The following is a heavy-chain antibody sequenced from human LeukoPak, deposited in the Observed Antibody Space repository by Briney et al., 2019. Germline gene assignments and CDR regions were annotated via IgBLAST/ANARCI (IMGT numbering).Heavy chain of an antibody. CDR3: ARIAYGDYETHDY. V-gene: IGHV1-2*02. J-gene: IGHJ4*02. Sequence: ASVKVSCKAAGYTFTGYYMHWVRQGPGQGLEWMGWINPNSGGTSYAQKLQGRVTMTTDTSITTAYMELSGLRSDDTAVYYCARIAYGDYETHDYWGQGTQITVSS. D-gene: IGHD4-17*01. CDR1: GYTFTGYY. CDR2: INPNSGGT.